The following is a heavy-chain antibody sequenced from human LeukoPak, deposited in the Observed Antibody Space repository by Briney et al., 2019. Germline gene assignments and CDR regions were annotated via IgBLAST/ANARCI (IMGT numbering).Heavy chain of an antibody. CDR3: ARDYFDSSDYPQTYYYYYMDV. V-gene: IGHV3-21*01. CDR1: GFTFSIYS. D-gene: IGHD3-22*01. Sequence: GGSLRLSCAASGFTFSIYSMNRVRQAPGKGLEWVASISSTSTFIYSADSVKGRFTISRDTAKNSLFLQMNSLRAEDTAIYYCARDYFDSSDYPQTYYYYYMDVWGKGTTVTVSS. CDR2: ISSTSTFI. J-gene: IGHJ6*03.